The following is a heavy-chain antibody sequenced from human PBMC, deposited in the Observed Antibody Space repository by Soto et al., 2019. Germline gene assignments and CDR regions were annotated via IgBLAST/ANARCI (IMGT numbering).Heavy chain of an antibody. J-gene: IGHJ6*03. CDR2: ISWNSGTM. CDR1: GFSFDEYV. CDR3: AKGFCSSARCLTYSYMDV. V-gene: IGHV3-9*01. Sequence: EVQLVESGGGLVEPGRSLRLSCAASGFSFDEYVMHWVRQAPGKGLEWVSGISWNSGTMGYGDPVRGRFTISRDNAKNSLYLQMNSLRAEDTALYYCAKGFCSSARCLTYSYMDVWGKGTTVTVSS. D-gene: IGHD2-2*01.